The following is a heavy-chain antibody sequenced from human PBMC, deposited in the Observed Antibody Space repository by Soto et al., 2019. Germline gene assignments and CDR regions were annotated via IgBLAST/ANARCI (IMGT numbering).Heavy chain of an antibody. CDR1: GGSFSGYY. V-gene: IGHV4-34*01. Sequence: PSETLSLTCAVYGGSFSGYYWSWIRQPPGKGLEWIGEINHSGSTNYNPSLKSRVTISVYTSKNQFSLKLSSVTAADTAVYYCARRGYCSSTSCYVDYWGQGTLVTVSS. D-gene: IGHD2-2*01. CDR2: INHSGST. J-gene: IGHJ4*02. CDR3: ARRGYCSSTSCYVDY.